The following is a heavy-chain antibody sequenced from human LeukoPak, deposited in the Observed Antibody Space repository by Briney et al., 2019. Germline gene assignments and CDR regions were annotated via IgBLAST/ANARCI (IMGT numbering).Heavy chain of an antibody. CDR1: GGTFSSYA. Sequence: ASVKVSCKASGGTFSSYAISWVRQAPGQGLEWMGWISAYNGNTNYAQKLQGRVTMTTDTSTSTAYMELRSLRSDDTAVYYCARGSSSSWYPYYYYYGMDVWGQGTTVTVSS. CDR2: ISAYNGNT. CDR3: ARGSSSSWYPYYYYYGMDV. D-gene: IGHD6-13*01. J-gene: IGHJ6*02. V-gene: IGHV1-18*01.